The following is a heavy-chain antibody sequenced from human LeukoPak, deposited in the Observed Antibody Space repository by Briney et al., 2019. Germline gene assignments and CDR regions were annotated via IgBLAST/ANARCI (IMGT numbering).Heavy chain of an antibody. D-gene: IGHD1-26*01. CDR2: ISGSGGST. V-gene: IGHV3-23*01. Sequence: GGSLRLSCAASGFTSSSFAMSWVRQAPGKGLEWVSGISGSGGSTYYADSVKGRFTISRDNSNNRLYLQMNSLRAEDTAVYYCAKDKGSGTYPPYWGQGTLVTVSS. J-gene: IGHJ4*02. CDR1: GFTSSSFA. CDR3: AKDKGSGTYPPY.